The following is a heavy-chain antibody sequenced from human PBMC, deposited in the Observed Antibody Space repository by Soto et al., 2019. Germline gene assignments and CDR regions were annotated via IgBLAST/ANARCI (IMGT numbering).Heavy chain of an antibody. V-gene: IGHV3-21*04. CDR2: ISKSSIHI. CDR3: ARETLSFGSALDV. D-gene: IGHD3-3*01. J-gene: IGHJ6*02. CDR1: GFTFSTYA. Sequence: GGSLRLSCAASGFTFSTYAMAWVRQAPGKGLEWVSSISKSSIHIYYADSVKGRFTISRDGTTQSVSLQMTGLKREDTGLYYCARETLSFGSALDVWGQGTTVTVSS.